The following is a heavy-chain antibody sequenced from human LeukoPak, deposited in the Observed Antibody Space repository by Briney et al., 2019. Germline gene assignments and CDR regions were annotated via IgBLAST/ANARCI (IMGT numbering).Heavy chain of an antibody. J-gene: IGHJ4*02. D-gene: IGHD2-15*01. CDR1: GFTFSTYV. CDR3: AKGRTPDY. CDR2: LSGSGGST. Sequence: LGGSLRLSCAASGFTFSTYVMTWVRQAPGKGLEWVSALSGSGGSTFYADSVKGRFTISRDNSNSTLYLQMNSLRAEDTAAYYCAKGRTPDYWGQGTLVTVSS. V-gene: IGHV3-23*01.